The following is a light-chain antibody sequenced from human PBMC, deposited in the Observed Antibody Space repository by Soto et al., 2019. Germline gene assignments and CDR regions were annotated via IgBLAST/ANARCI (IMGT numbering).Light chain of an antibody. CDR1: SSDVGGYNY. CDR3: QSYDSAFSGLV. CDR2: DVN. Sequence: QSVLTQPASVSGSPGQSITISCTGTSSDVGGYNYVSWYQHHPGKAPKLLIYDVNNRPSGVSDRFSGSKSGNTASLAITGLQAADEADYFCQSYDSAFSGLVFGGGTKLTVL. J-gene: IGLJ3*02. V-gene: IGLV2-14*01.